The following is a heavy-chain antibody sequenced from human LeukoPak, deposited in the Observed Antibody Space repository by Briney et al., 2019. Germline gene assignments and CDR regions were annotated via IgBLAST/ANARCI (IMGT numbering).Heavy chain of an antibody. CDR2: INSDGSST. Sequence: PGGSLRLSCAASGFTFSSYWMHWVRQAPGKGLVWVSRINSDGSSTSYADSVKGRFTISRDNAKNTLYLQMNSLRAEDTAVYYCAKLVGMDYDFWSGTVDYWGQGTLVTVSS. V-gene: IGHV3-74*01. CDR3: AKLVGMDYDFWSGTVDY. D-gene: IGHD3-3*01. CDR1: GFTFSSYW. J-gene: IGHJ4*02.